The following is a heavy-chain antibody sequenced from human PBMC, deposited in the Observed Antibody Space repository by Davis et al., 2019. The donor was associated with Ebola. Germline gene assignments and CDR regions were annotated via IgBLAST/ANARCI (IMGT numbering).Heavy chain of an antibody. Sequence: SETLSLTCTVSGGSISSSSYYWGWIRQPPGKGLEWIGYIYYSGSTNYNPSLKSRVTISVDTSKNQFSLKLSSVTAADTAVYYCARHTYYYDSSGYYRGDYFDYWGQGTLVTVSS. D-gene: IGHD3-22*01. J-gene: IGHJ4*02. CDR1: GGSISSSSYY. V-gene: IGHV4-61*05. CDR3: ARHTYYYDSSGYYRGDYFDY. CDR2: IYYSGST.